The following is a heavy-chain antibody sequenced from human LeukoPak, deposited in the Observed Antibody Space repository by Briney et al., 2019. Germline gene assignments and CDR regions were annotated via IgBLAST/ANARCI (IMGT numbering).Heavy chain of an antibody. J-gene: IGHJ4*02. CDR1: GFTFSSYG. CDR3: ATLVATTRFDY. D-gene: IGHD5-12*01. CDR2: IWYDGSNK. V-gene: IGHV3-33*01. Sequence: PGGSLRLSCAASGFTFSSYGMHWVRQAPGKGLEWVAVIWYDGSNKYYADSVKGRFTISRDNSKYTLYLQMNSLRAEDTAVYYCATLVATTRFDYWGQGTLVTVSS.